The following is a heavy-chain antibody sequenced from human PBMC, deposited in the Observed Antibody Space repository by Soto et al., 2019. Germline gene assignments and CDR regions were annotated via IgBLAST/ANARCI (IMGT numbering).Heavy chain of an antibody. J-gene: IGHJ6*02. CDR3: ARHRTDEFYSTSPYYYYYYNMDV. V-gene: IGHV4-39*01. CDR2: SHHSGST. D-gene: IGHD2-15*01. CDR1: GASIIGPDYD. Sequence: SETLSLTCTVCGASIIGPDYDWCWARQSPGKGPEWIGSSHHSGSTYYHPSLKSRITISLDTSRNQLSLNLRSVTAADTAVYYCARHRTDEFYSTSPYYYYYYNMDVWGQGPTVT.